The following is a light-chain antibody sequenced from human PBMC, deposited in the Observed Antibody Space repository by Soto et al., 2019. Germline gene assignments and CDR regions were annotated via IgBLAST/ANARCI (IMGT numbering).Light chain of an antibody. CDR3: QQYGGWPRT. Sequence: EIVLTQSPATLYVSPGGRATLSCRASQTVMYNLAWYQQKPGQAPRLLVYGATTRATDAPPRFRGSGSGTEFSLTISCLQSEDFATYYCQQYGGWPRTFGQGSRVEIK. CDR1: QTVMYN. J-gene: IGKJ1*01. V-gene: IGKV3-15*01. CDR2: GAT.